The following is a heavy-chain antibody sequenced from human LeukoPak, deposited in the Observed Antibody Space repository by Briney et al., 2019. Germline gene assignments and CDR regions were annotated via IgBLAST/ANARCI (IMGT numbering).Heavy chain of an antibody. V-gene: IGHV1-69*13. J-gene: IGHJ4*02. Sequence: ASVKVSCKASGGTFGSYAISWVRQAPGQGLEWMGGIIPIFGTANYAQKFQGRVTITADESTSTAYMELSSLRSEDTAVYYCATEDYYDSSGYYYDYWGQGTLVTVSS. CDR2: IIPIFGTA. D-gene: IGHD3-22*01. CDR3: ATEDYYDSSGYYYDY. CDR1: GGTFGSYA.